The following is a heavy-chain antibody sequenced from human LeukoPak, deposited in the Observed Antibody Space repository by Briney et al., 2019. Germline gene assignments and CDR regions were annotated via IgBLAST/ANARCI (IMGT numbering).Heavy chain of an antibody. J-gene: IGHJ4*02. CDR3: ARHYLPATRFDY. D-gene: IGHD5-12*01. CDR2: IYTSGST. V-gene: IGHV4-4*07. Sequence: SETLSLTCAVSGGSISSYYWSWIRQPAGKGLEWLGRIYTSGSTNYNPSLKSRVPLSVATSKNPFTLKLSSVPAAGTAVYDWARHYLPATRFDYWGQGTLVTVSS. CDR1: GGSISSYY.